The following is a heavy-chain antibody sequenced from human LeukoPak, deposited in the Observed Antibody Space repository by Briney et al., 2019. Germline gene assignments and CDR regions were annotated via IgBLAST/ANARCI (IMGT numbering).Heavy chain of an antibody. Sequence: PGGSLRLSCAASGFTFSDYYMSWIRQAPGKGLEWVSYISSSGSTIYYEDSVKGRFTISRDNAKNSLYLQMKRLRADDTAGDYCAGSTVNTMGFDYWGQGTLVTVSS. D-gene: IGHD4-17*01. CDR2: ISSSGSTI. CDR1: GFTFSDYY. CDR3: AGSTVNTMGFDY. J-gene: IGHJ4*02. V-gene: IGHV3-11*01.